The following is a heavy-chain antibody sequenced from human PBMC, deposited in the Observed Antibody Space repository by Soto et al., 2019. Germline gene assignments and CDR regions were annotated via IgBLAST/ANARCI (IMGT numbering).Heavy chain of an antibody. CDR1: GGSISTVDYW. V-gene: IGHV4-30-4*01. D-gene: IGHD7-27*01. Sequence: QVQLQESGPGLVKPSQTLSLTCTVSGGSISTVDYWWGWIRQSPDMGLEWIGHIYDGGRTYNNPSLESRVTMSVDTSKSQLSLTLSSVSAADTAVYYCDRGPSGDNVDSWGQGTLVTVSS. J-gene: IGHJ4*02. CDR3: DRGPSGDNVDS. CDR2: IYDGGRT.